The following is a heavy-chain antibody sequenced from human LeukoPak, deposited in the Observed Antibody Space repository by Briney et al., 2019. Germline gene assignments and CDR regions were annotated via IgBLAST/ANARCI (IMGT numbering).Heavy chain of an antibody. V-gene: IGHV4-4*07. J-gene: IGHJ4*02. CDR2: IYTSGST. CDR3: ARRGTAYCRGGNCYSDKYFDY. Sequence: SETLSLTCIVSGDSISNYYWSWIRQPAGKGLEWIGRIYTSGSTNYNPSLKSRVTMSVDTSKNQFSLKLTSVTAADTAVYYCARRGTAYCRGGNCYSDKYFDYWGQGTQVTVSS. CDR1: GDSISNYY. D-gene: IGHD2-15*01.